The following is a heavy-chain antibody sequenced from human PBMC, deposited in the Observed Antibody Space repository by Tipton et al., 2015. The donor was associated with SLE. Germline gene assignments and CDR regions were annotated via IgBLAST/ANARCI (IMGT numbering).Heavy chain of an antibody. J-gene: IGHJ1*01. CDR2: ICCGGST. D-gene: IGHD4-17*01. CDR3: ATWRDFGDLFEH. CDR1: GGSITNYY. V-gene: IGHV4-4*07. Sequence: TLSLTCTVSGGSITNYYWGWVWQPAGKGLERIGRICCGGSTKYNPSLNSRVSLSVDASKDQFSLKLNSVTTADTAMYYCATWRDFGDLFEHWGQGTMVTVSS.